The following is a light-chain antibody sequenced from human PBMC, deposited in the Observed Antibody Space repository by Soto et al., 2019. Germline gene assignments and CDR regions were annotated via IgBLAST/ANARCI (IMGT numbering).Light chain of an antibody. CDR3: AAWDDSLNPL. V-gene: IGLV2-14*01. CDR1: SSDIGAYNY. CDR2: EVT. J-gene: IGLJ1*01. Sequence: QSVLTQPASVSGSPGQSITISCTGTSSDIGAYNYVSWYQQHPGKAPKLLIYEVTNRPSGVSDRFSGSKSGNTASLTISGLQAEDEANYYCAAWDDSLNPLFGTGTKVTLL.